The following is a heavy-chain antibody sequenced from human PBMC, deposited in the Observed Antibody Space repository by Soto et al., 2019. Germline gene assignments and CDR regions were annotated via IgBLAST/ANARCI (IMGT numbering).Heavy chain of an antibody. CDR1: GYTFVTYS. D-gene: IGHD7-27*01. Sequence: QVQRVQSGAEVKNPGASVKVSCKASGYTFVTYSINWVRQAPGQGLEWMGWISVYNGKTNYADKFQDRVTVTTDTSTSTVYMELRGLRSDDTAVYYCGSSDRPFNWGIDYWGQGTLVTVSS. J-gene: IGHJ4*02. V-gene: IGHV1-18*01. CDR2: ISVYNGKT. CDR3: GSSDRPFNWGIDY.